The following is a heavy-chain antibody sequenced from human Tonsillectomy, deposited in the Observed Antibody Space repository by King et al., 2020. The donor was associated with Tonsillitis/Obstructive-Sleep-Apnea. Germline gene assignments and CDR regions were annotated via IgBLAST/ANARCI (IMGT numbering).Heavy chain of an antibody. V-gene: IGHV5-51*01. Sequence: LQLVQSGAEVKKPGESLKISCKGSGYSFTTFWIGWVRQMPGKGLECMGIIYPVYSRTKYSPSFQGQVTISADKSISTAYLQWSSLKASDTAMYYCAIPGTSGTSFYDFWSAYDYWGQGTLVTVSS. D-gene: IGHD3-3*01. CDR1: GYSFTTFW. CDR2: IYPVYSRT. CDR3: AIPGTSGTSFYDFWSAYDY. J-gene: IGHJ4*02.